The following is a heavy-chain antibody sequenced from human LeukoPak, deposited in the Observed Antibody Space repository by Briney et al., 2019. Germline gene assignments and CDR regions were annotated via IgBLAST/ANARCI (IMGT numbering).Heavy chain of an antibody. J-gene: IGHJ4*02. V-gene: IGHV3-11*04. D-gene: IGHD3-3*01. CDR1: GFTFSDYY. Sequence: PGGSLRLSCAASGFTFSDYYMSWIRQAPGKGLEWVSYISSSGSTIYYADSVKGRFTISRDNAKNSLYLQMNSLRAEDTAVYYCARGSGTNFWSGYYTGFDYWGQRTLVTVSS. CDR2: ISSSGSTI. CDR3: ARGSGTNFWSGYYTGFDY.